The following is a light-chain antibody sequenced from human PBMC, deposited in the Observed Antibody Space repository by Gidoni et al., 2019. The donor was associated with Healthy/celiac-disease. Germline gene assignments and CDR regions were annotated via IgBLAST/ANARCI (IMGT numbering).Light chain of an antibody. Sequence: DIQMTQSPSSLSASVGDRVTITCRASQGISNYLAWYQQKPGKVPKLLIYAASTLQSGVPSRFSGSGSGTDFTLTISSLQPEDVATYYCQKYNSALYTLGQGTRLEIK. CDR3: QKYNSALYT. V-gene: IGKV1-27*01. J-gene: IGKJ5*01. CDR2: AAS. CDR1: QGISNY.